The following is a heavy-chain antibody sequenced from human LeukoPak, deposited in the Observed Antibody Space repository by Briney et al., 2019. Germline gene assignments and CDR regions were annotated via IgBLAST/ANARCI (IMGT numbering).Heavy chain of an antibody. CDR1: GYTFTGYY. CDR2: INPNSGGT. Sequence: SVKVSCKASGYTFTGYYMHWVRQAPGQGLEWMGWINPNSGGTNYAQKFQGRVTMTRDTSISTAYMELSRLRSDDTAVYYCARAGAVVDNWFDPWGQGTLVTVSS. V-gene: IGHV1-2*02. CDR3: ARAGAVVDNWFDP. J-gene: IGHJ5*02. D-gene: IGHD2-15*01.